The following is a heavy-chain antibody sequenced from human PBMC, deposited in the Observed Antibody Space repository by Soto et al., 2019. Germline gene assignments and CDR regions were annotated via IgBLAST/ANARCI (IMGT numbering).Heavy chain of an antibody. CDR2: IYYSGST. V-gene: IGHV4-59*01. CDR1: GGSISSYY. Sequence: SETLSLTCTVSGGSISSYYWSWIRQPPGKGLEWIGYIYYSGSTNYNPSLKSRVTISVDTSKNQFSLKLSSVNAADTAVDSCARDLTSASGEVYYFDYWGQGTLVTVSS. J-gene: IGHJ4*02. D-gene: IGHD6-6*01. CDR3: ARDLTSASGEVYYFDY.